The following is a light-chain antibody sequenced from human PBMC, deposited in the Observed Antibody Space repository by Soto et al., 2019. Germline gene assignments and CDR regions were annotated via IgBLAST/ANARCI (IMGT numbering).Light chain of an antibody. CDR1: QTISSW. CDR3: QHYNSYSEA. Sequence: IQMTQPPSTLSGSVGDRVTITCRASQTISSWLAWYQQKPGKAPKLLIYKASTLKSGVPSRFSGSGSGTEFTLTISSLQPDDFATYCCQHYNSYSEAFGEGTKVQLK. V-gene: IGKV1-5*03. CDR2: KAS. J-gene: IGKJ1*01.